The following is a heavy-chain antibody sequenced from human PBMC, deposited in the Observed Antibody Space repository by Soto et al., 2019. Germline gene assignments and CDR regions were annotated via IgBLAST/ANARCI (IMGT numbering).Heavy chain of an antibody. CDR2: IDPSDSYT. CDR3: ARPEYSSSWYGMDG. J-gene: IGHJ6*02. V-gene: IGHV5-10-1*01. D-gene: IGHD6-13*01. CDR1: GYSFTSYW. Sequence: GESLTISCTGSGYSFTSYWMSWVRQMPGIGLAWMGRIDPSDSYTNYSPSFQGHVTISADKSISTAYQQWSSLKASDTAMYYCARPEYSSSWYGMDGWGQGTTVTVSS.